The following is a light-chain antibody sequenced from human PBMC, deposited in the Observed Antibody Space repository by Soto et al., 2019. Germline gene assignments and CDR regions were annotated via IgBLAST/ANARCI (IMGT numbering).Light chain of an antibody. CDR3: SSYTSSSTLV. CDR1: SSDVGGSKF. V-gene: IGLV2-14*01. J-gene: IGLJ2*01. CDR2: EVS. Sequence: QSALTQPASVSGSPGQSITISCTGTSSDVGGSKFVSWYQQHPGKAPKLMIYEVSNRPSGVSNRFSSSKSDNTASLTISGLQAEDEADYYCSSYTSSSTLVFGGGTKLTVL.